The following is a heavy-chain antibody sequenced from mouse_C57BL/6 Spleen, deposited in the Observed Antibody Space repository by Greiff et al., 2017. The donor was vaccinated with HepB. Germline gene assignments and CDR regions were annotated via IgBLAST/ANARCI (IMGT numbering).Heavy chain of an antibody. CDR3: TSRGLLRLAY. V-gene: IGHV1-15*01. J-gene: IGHJ3*01. CDR1: GYTFTDYE. Sequence: VQLQQSGAELVRPGASVTLSCKASGYTFTDYEMHWVKQTPVHGLEWIGAIDPETGGTAYNQKFKGKAILTADKSSSTAYMELRSLTSEDSAVYYCTSRGLLRLAYWGQGTLVTVSA. CDR2: IDPETGGT. D-gene: IGHD1-1*01.